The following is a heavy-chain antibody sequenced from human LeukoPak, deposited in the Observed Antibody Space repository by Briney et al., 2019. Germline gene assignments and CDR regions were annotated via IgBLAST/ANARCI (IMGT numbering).Heavy chain of an antibody. D-gene: IGHD4-17*01. J-gene: IGHJ4*02. Sequence: GGSLRLSCAASGFTFSSYSMNWVRQAPGKGLEWVSSISSSSSCIYYADSVKGRFTISRDNAKNSLYLQMNSLRAEDTAVYYCARDRAMTTFDYWGQGTLVPVSS. CDR2: ISSSSSCI. V-gene: IGHV3-21*01. CDR3: ARDRAMTTFDY. CDR1: GFTFSSYS.